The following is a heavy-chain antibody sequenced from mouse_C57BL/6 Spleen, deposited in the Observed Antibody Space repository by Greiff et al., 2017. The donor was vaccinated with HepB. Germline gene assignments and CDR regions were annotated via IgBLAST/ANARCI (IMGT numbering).Heavy chain of an antibody. D-gene: IGHD1-1*01. Sequence: EVQVVESGPELVKPGASVKISCKASGYSFTDYNMNWVKQSNGKSLEWIGVINPNNGTTSYNQKFKGKATLTVDQSSSTAYMQLNSLTSEDSAVYYCANYFGSSAYYYALDYWGQGTSVTVSS. CDR3: ANYFGSSAYYYALDY. CDR1: GYSFTDYN. J-gene: IGHJ4*01. CDR2: INPNNGTT. V-gene: IGHV1-39*01.